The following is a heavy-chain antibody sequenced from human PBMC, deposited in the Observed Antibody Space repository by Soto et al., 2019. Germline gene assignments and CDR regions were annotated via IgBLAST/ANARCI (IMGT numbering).Heavy chain of an antibody. V-gene: IGHV3-30*18. Sequence: QVQLVESGGGVVQPGRSLRLSCAASGFTFSSYGMHWVRQAPGKGLEWVAVISYDGSNKYYADSVKGRFTISRDNSKNTLYLQMNSLRAEDTAVYYCAKDAGSGYPVWAFDIWGQGTMVTVSS. CDR1: GFTFSSYG. CDR3: AKDAGSGYPVWAFDI. D-gene: IGHD3-22*01. J-gene: IGHJ3*02. CDR2: ISYDGSNK.